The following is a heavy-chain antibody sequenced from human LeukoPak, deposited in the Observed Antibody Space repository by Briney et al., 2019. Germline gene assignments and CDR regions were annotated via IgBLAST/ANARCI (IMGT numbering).Heavy chain of an antibody. Sequence: GGSLRLSCAASGFTVTSNYMSWVRQAPGKGLEWVSAISGSGGSTYYADSVKGRFTISRDNSKNTLYLQMNSLTAEDTAVYYCAKERGGVASRTPPIDYWGQGTLVTVSS. V-gene: IGHV3-23*01. CDR2: ISGSGGST. D-gene: IGHD2-2*01. CDR3: AKERGGVASRTPPIDY. CDR1: GFTVTSNY. J-gene: IGHJ4*02.